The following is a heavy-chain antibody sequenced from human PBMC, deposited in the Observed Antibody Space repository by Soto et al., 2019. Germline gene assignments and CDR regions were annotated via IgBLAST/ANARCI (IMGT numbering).Heavy chain of an antibody. J-gene: IGHJ4*02. CDR2: TYYRSKWFS. V-gene: IGHV6-1*01. CDR1: GDSVSRTTAA. Sequence: SQTLSLTCAISGDSVSRTTAAWNWIRQFPSRSLEWLGRTYYRSKWFSDYAVSVKSRLTINADTSTNQFSLQLNSVTPDDTAVYYCARDEGALNSWGQGTPVTVSS. CDR3: ARDEGALNS.